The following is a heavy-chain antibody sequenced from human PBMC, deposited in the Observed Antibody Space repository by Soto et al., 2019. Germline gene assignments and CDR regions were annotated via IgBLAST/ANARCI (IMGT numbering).Heavy chain of an antibody. J-gene: IGHJ5*02. CDR2: IFSNDEK. CDR1: GFSLSNAGLG. Sequence: QVTVKESGPVLVKPTETLTLTCTVSGFSLSNAGLGVSWIRQPPGKALEWLAHIFSNDEKSYSTSLKSRLTISKDTSKSQVVLIMTNMDPVDTATYYGPSTYSTSWYWFDPWGQGTLVTVSS. V-gene: IGHV2-26*04. D-gene: IGHD6-13*01. CDR3: PSTYSTSWYWFDP.